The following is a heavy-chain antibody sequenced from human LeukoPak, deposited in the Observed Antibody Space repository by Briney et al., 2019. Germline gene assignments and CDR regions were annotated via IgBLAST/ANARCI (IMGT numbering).Heavy chain of an antibody. J-gene: IGHJ4*02. Sequence: GETLRLSCAASTFTFGTYWMSWVRQAPGKGLEWVASIKQDGRETYYVASVKGRFTFSRDNTKNSLYLQMNSLRAEDTAIYYCARVEGSGSFLFDAWGQGTVVTVSS. V-gene: IGHV3-7*03. CDR2: IKQDGRET. D-gene: IGHD3-10*01. CDR3: ARVEGSGSFLFDA. CDR1: TFTFGTYW.